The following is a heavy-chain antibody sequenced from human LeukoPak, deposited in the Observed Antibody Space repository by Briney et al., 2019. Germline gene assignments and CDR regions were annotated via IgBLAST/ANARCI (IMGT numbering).Heavy chain of an antibody. CDR1: GGSISSSNW. V-gene: IGHV4-4*02. CDR2: IYLSGST. J-gene: IGHJ4*02. CDR3: ARVLRYFDWPEGCFDY. Sequence: PSGTLSLTCAVSGGSISSSNWWSWVRPPPGKGLEWIGEIYLSGSTNYNPSLKSRVTISVDTSKNQFSLKLSSVTAADTAVYYCARVLRYFDWPEGCFDYWGQGTLVTVSS. D-gene: IGHD3-9*01.